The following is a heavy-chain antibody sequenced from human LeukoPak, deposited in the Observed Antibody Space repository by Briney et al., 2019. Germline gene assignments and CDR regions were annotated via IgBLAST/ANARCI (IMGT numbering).Heavy chain of an antibody. J-gene: IGHJ4*02. Sequence: GGSLRLSRAASGFTFSNFRMHWVRQAPGKGLVWVSRINTDEITTSYADSVKGRFTISRDNAKNMLYLQMDSLRVEDTAVYYCARGHYCSGGSCYYHYFDNWGQGTLVTVSS. CDR1: GFTFSNFR. D-gene: IGHD2-15*01. CDR3: ARGHYCSGGSCYYHYFDN. V-gene: IGHV3-74*01. CDR2: INTDEITT.